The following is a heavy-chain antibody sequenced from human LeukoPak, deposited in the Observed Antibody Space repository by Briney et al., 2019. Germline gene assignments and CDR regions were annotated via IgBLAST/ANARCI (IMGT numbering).Heavy chain of an antibody. Sequence: GGSLRLSCAASGFTFSSYAMHWVRQAPRKGLEWVAVISYDGSNKYYADSVKGRFTISRDNFKNTLYLQMNSLRAEDTAVYYCARDRLYGGNPYFDYWGQGTLVTVSS. CDR1: GFTFSSYA. CDR2: ISYDGSNK. J-gene: IGHJ4*02. D-gene: IGHD4-23*01. CDR3: ARDRLYGGNPYFDY. V-gene: IGHV3-30*04.